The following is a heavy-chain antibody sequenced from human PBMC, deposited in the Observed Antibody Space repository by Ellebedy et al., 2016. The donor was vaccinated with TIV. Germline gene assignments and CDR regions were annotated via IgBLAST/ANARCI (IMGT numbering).Heavy chain of an antibody. CDR3: TRHWGYRFDS. CDR2: IRSIPYGGTT. CDR1: GFIFGDDA. V-gene: IGHV3-49*04. Sequence: PGGSLRLSCMTSGFIFGDDAVSWVRQAQGKGLEWVGFIRSIPYGGTTEYASSVKGRFTISRDDSNSIAHLDMNSLKTEDTATYYCTRHWGYRFDSWGQGTLVTVSS. D-gene: IGHD7-27*01. J-gene: IGHJ4*02.